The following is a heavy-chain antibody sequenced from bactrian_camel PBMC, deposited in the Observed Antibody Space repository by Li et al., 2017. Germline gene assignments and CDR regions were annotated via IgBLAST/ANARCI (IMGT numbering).Heavy chain of an antibody. V-gene: IGHV3S53*01. CDR2: MSAPGLT. CDR3: AADPDRNWYCGLQSSGDWPH. D-gene: IGHD6*01. Sequence: VQLVESGGGSLQAGGSLTLTCAASGVPVSTTCMRWLRQAPEKEREAVATMSAPGLTYYDDSVKDRFLITQDVAESTMYLQIDNLKSEDAAMYYCAADPDRNWYCGLQSSGDWPHWGQGTQVTVS. J-gene: IGHJ4*01. CDR1: GVPVSTTC.